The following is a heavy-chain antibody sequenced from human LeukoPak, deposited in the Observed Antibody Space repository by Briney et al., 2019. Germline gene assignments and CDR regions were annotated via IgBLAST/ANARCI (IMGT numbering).Heavy chain of an antibody. J-gene: IGHJ6*03. Sequence: GASVKVSCKASGYTFTGYYIHWVRQAPGQGLEWMGWINPNSGGTNYAQKFQGRVTMTRDTSISTAYMELSRLRSDDTAVYYCARGQGGANPGPYYYYYYMDVWGKGTTVTISS. D-gene: IGHD1-26*01. CDR3: ARGQGGANPGPYYYYYYMDV. CDR1: GYTFTGYY. V-gene: IGHV1-2*02. CDR2: INPNSGGT.